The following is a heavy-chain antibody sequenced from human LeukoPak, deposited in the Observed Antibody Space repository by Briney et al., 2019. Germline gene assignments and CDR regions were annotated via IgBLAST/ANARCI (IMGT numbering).Heavy chain of an antibody. CDR1: GGSFSGYY. Sequence: PSETLSLTCAVYGGSFSGYYWSWIRQPPGKGLEWIGEINHSGSTNYNPSLKSRVTISVDTSKNQFSLKLSSVTAADTAVHYCARGPKTTVTTHFQHWGQGTLVTVSS. CDR3: ARGPKTTVTTHFQH. CDR2: INHSGST. J-gene: IGHJ1*01. D-gene: IGHD4-17*01. V-gene: IGHV4-34*01.